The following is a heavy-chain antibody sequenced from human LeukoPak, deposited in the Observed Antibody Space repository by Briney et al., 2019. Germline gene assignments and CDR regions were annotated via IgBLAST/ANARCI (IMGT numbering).Heavy chain of an antibody. CDR1: GFTVSNNY. Sequence: GGSLRLSCAASGFTVSNNYMTWVRQAPGKGLEWVSVIYSGGNTYYADSVKGRFTISRDNSKNTLYLQMNSLRAEDTAVYYCAREAPSNAATGGQGTLVTVSS. CDR2: IYSGGNT. CDR3: AREAPSNAAT. J-gene: IGHJ4*02. D-gene: IGHD4-11*01. V-gene: IGHV3-53*01.